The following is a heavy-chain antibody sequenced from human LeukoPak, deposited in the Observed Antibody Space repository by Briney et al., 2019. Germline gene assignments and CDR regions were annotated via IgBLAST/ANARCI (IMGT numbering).Heavy chain of an antibody. CDR1: GGSISSYY. CDR3: ARDRFTALGLPRDDAFDI. Sequence: SETLSLTCTVSGGSISSYYWSWIRQPPGKGLEWIGYIYYSGSTNYNPSLKSRVTISVDTSKNQFSLKLSSVTAADTAMYYCARDRFTALGLPRDDAFDIWGQGTMVTVSS. CDR2: IYYSGST. D-gene: IGHD5-12*01. V-gene: IGHV4-59*01. J-gene: IGHJ3*02.